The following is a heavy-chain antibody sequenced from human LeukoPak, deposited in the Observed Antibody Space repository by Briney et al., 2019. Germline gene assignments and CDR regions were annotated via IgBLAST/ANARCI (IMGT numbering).Heavy chain of an antibody. CDR1: GGSISSSSYY. D-gene: IGHD5-18*01. CDR2: IYYSGST. J-gene: IGHJ3*02. CDR3: AREGTAMVLGAAFDI. Sequence: SETLSLTCTVSGGSISSSSYYWGWIRQPPGKGLEWIGSIYYSGSTYYNPSLKSRVTISVDTSKNQFSLKLSSVTAADTAVYYCAREGTAMVLGAAFDIWGQGTMVTVSS. V-gene: IGHV4-39*07.